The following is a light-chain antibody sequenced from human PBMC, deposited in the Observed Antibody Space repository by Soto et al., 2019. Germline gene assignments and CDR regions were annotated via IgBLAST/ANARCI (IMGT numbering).Light chain of an antibody. CDR3: SSYAASTLYV. V-gene: IGLV2-8*01. CDR2: EVS. CDR1: SSDVGAYKY. J-gene: IGLJ1*01. Sequence: QSALTQPPSASGSPGQSVTITCSGTSSDVGAYKYVSWYQQHPGKAPKLMIFEVSKRPSGVPDRFSGSKSGNTASLTVSGLQADDEADYYCSSYAASTLYVFGTGTKLTVL.